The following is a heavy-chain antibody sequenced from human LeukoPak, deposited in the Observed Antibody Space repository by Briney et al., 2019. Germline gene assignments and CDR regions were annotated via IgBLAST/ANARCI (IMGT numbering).Heavy chain of an antibody. CDR3: ASLYYYGASCYSRHDY. D-gene: IGHD2-15*01. J-gene: IGHJ4*02. CDR2: IYYSGST. CDR1: GSLMHGDG. Sequence: AETLCVSCMQCGSLMHGDGWTLLRQPPGEGLDWIGYIYYSGSTKYNPSLKSRVTISVDTSKNHFSLQLWSVTTAETAVYYCASLYYYGASCYSRHDYWGQGTLVTVSS. V-gene: IGHV4-59*08.